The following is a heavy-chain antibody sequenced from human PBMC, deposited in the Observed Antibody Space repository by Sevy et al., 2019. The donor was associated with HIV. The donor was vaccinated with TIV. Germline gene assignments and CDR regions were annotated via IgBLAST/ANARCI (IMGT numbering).Heavy chain of an antibody. V-gene: IGHV1-69*13. D-gene: IGHD2-21*02. CDR2: IIPIFGTA. CDR1: GGTFSSYA. CDR3: ARVRVVVVTAIWAFDI. Sequence: ASVKVSCKASGGTFSSYAISWVRQAPGQWLEWMGRIIPIFGTANCAQKFQGRVTITADESRSTAYMELSSLSSEDTAVYYCARVRVVVVTAIWAFDIWGQGTMVTVSS. J-gene: IGHJ3*02.